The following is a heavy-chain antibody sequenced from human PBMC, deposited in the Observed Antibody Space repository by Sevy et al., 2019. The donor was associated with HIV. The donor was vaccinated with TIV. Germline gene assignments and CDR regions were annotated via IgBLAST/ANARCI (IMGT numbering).Heavy chain of an antibody. J-gene: IGHJ6*02. CDR3: ARDLVLPATTDYYYYGMDV. CDR1: GFTFSTYN. Sequence: GGSLRLSCAASGFTFSTYNMNWVRQAPGKGLEWVSSISSSSTYIYYADSVKGRFTISRDNAKNSLYLQMNSLRAEDTAVYCCARDLVLPATTDYYYYGMDVWGQGTTVTVSS. D-gene: IGHD2-15*01. V-gene: IGHV3-21*01. CDR2: ISSSSTYI.